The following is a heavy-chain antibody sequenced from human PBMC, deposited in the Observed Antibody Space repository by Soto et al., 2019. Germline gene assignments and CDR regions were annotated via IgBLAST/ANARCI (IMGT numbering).Heavy chain of an antibody. D-gene: IGHD1-1*01. J-gene: IGHJ4*02. CDR3: ARGRYGDY. V-gene: IGHV1-18*01. CDR1: GYTFTSYG. Sequence: QVHLVQSGAEVKKPGASVKVSCKGSGYTFTSYGITWVRQAPGQGLEWMGWISAHNGNTDYAQKRQGTVTVTRDTCTSSAHRELRSLRSDDTAGYYCARGRYGDYWGQGARVTVSS. CDR2: ISAHNGNT.